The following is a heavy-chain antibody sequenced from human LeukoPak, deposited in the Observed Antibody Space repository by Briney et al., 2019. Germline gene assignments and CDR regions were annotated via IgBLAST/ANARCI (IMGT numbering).Heavy chain of an antibody. J-gene: IGHJ5*02. Sequence: GGSLRHSCAASGFTFDDYAMHWVRQAPGKGLEWVSGISWNSGSIGYADSVKGRFTISRDNAKNSLYLQMNSLRAEDTALYYCAKGAYYYDSSGNFNWFDPWGQGTLVTVSS. CDR3: AKGAYYYDSSGNFNWFDP. CDR1: GFTFDDYA. D-gene: IGHD3-22*01. CDR2: ISWNSGSI. V-gene: IGHV3-9*01.